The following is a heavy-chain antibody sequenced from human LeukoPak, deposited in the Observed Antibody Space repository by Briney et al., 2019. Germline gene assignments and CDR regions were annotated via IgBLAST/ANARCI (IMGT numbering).Heavy chain of an antibody. J-gene: IGHJ4*02. V-gene: IGHV3-30*18. Sequence: QPGGSLRLSCAASGFTFSSYGMHWVRQAPGKGLEWVAVISYDGSNKYYADSVKGRFTISRDNSKNTLYLQMNSLRAEDTAVYYCAKDASSGWLIDYWGQGTLVTVSS. D-gene: IGHD6-19*01. CDR3: AKDASSGWLIDY. CDR1: GFTFSSYG. CDR2: ISYDGSNK.